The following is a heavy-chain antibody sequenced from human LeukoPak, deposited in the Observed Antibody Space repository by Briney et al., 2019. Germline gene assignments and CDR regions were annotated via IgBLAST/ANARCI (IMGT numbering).Heavy chain of an antibody. CDR2: ISGSGGST. D-gene: IGHD2-15*01. CDR3: AKDGSGSSPGV. Sequence: GGSLRLSCAVSGFTFTSYAMSWVRQAPGKGLEWVSSISGSGGSTYYADSVKGRFTISGDSSKNTMYLQVNSLRAEDTAVYYCAKDGSGSSPGVWGQGTTVTVSS. V-gene: IGHV3-23*01. J-gene: IGHJ6*02. CDR1: GFTFTSYA.